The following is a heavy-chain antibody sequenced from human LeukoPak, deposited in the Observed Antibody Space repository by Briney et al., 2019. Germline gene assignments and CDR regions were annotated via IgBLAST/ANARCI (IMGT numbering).Heavy chain of an antibody. J-gene: IGHJ4*02. CDR1: GVSISSYY. V-gene: IGHV4-59*01. Sequence: SETLSLTCKVSGVSISSYYWSWIRKPPGKGLEWIGYIHDSGRTNYNPSLKSRVTISRDTSKNQFSLRLTSVTAADTAVYYCARDLALRGLIDYWGQGTLVTVSS. D-gene: IGHD3-10*01. CDR3: ARDLALRGLIDY. CDR2: IHDSGRT.